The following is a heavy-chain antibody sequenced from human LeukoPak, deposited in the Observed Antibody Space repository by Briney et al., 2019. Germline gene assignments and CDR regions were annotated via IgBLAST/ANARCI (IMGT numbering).Heavy chain of an antibody. CDR1: GGSISSHY. D-gene: IGHD5-24*01. V-gene: IGHV4-59*11. CDR3: ARECRDGYHYVFDY. Sequence: SETLSLTCTVSGGSISSHYWSWIRQPPGKGLEWSGYIYYSGSTNYNPSLKSRVTISVDTSKNQFSLKLSSVTAAETAVYYCARECRDGYHYVFDYWGQGTLVTVSS. CDR2: IYYSGST. J-gene: IGHJ4*02.